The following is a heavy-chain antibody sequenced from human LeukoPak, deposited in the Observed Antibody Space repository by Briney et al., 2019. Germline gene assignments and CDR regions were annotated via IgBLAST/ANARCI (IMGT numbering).Heavy chain of an antibody. CDR3: AKEGGTRGSTSYYFDY. J-gene: IGHJ4*02. CDR1: GLTFSSYG. Sequence: GGSLRLSCAASGLTFSSYGMHWVRQAPGKGLEWVADISYDGRNKFYADSVKGRFTISRDNSKNTLYLQTNRLRAEDTAVYYCAKEGGTRGSTSYYFDYWGQGTLVTVSS. D-gene: IGHD2-2*01. V-gene: IGHV3-30*18. CDR2: ISYDGRNK.